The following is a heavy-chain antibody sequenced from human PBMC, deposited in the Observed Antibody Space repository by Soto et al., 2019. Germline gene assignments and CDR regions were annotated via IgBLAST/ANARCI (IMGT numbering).Heavy chain of an antibody. CDR1: GFTFSSYG. Sequence: QVQLVESGGGVVQPGRSLRLSCAASGFTFSSYGMHWVRQAPGKGLEWVAVISYDGSNKYYADSVKGRFTISRDNSENTMYMQMNSLRAEDTAVYYCAELEDSSPYYDGGLAFDIWGQGTMVTVSS. D-gene: IGHD3-22*01. CDR3: AELEDSSPYYDGGLAFDI. V-gene: IGHV3-30*18. CDR2: ISYDGSNK. J-gene: IGHJ3*02.